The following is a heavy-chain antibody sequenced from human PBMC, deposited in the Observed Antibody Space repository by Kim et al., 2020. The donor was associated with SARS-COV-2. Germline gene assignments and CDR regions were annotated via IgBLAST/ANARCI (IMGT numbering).Heavy chain of an antibody. CDR3: AKDIGAPTDY. D-gene: IGHD5-12*01. V-gene: IGHV3-30*18. J-gene: IGHJ4*02. CDR1: GFTFSTYG. Sequence: GGSLRLSCAASGFTFSTYGMHWVRQAPGKGLEWVAIISYDGSNKYYADSAKGRFTISRDNSKNTLYLQMNSLRTDDTAMYYCAKDIGAPTDYWGQGTLVTVSS. CDR2: ISYDGSNK.